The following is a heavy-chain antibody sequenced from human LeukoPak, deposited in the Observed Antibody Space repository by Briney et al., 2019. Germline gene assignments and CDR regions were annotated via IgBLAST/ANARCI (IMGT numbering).Heavy chain of an antibody. J-gene: IGHJ3*02. D-gene: IGHD4-23*01. V-gene: IGHV4-59*01. CDR1: GGSISTYY. Sequence: SETLSLTCTISGGSISTYYWSWIRQPPGKGLEWIGYIYYSGSTTYNPSLKSRVTISVDTSKNQFSLKLSSVTAADTAVYYCARVDPDYGGNEESFDIWGQGTMVTVSS. CDR2: IYYSGST. CDR3: ARVDPDYGGNEESFDI.